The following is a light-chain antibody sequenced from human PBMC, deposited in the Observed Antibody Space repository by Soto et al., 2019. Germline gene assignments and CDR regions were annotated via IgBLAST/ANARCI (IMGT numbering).Light chain of an antibody. CDR1: QSISNS. CDR2: KAS. J-gene: IGKJ4*01. CDR3: RQYVSYPVT. Sequence: DIQMTQSPSTLSASVGDRVTITCRASQSISNSLAWYQQKPGKAPNLLIYKASSLESGVPSRFSGSGSGTEFTLSIGSLQPDEFATYYCRQYVSYPVTFGGGTKVEMK. V-gene: IGKV1-5*03.